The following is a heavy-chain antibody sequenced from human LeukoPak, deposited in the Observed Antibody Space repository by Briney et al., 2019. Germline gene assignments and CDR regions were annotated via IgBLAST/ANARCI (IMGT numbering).Heavy chain of an antibody. D-gene: IGHD5-18*01. Sequence: SETLSLTCTVSGGSISSYYWSWIRQPPGKGLGWIGYIYYSGSTNYNPSLKSRVTISVDTSKNQFSLKLSSVTAADTAVYYCARGYSYGPTPFDYWGQGTLVTVSS. V-gene: IGHV4-59*08. CDR2: IYYSGST. CDR1: GGSISSYY. J-gene: IGHJ4*02. CDR3: ARGYSYGPTPFDY.